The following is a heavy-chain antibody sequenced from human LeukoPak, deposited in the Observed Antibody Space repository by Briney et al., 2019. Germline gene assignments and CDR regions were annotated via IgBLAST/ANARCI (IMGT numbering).Heavy chain of an antibody. CDR1: GGSISSSSYY. J-gene: IGHJ6*03. CDR2: IYYSGST. Sequence: SETLSLTCTVSGGSISSSSYYWGWIRQPPGKGLEWIRSIYYSGSTYYNPSLKSRVTISVDTSKNQFSLKLSSVTAADTAVYYCARLGYYDSSGYYWASKDYYYYYMDVWGKGTTVTVSS. CDR3: ARLGYYDSSGYYWASKDYYYYYMDV. D-gene: IGHD3-22*01. V-gene: IGHV4-39*01.